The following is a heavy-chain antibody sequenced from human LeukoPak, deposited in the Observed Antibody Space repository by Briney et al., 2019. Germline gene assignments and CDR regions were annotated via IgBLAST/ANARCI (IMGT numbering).Heavy chain of an antibody. D-gene: IGHD1-14*01. CDR2: ITPMFGTS. V-gene: IGHV1-69*13. Sequence: ASVKVSCKASGGTFSRHTISWVRQSPGQGLEWMGGITPMFGTSXYAXXXXXRVTITADESTSTAYVELSSLRSEDTAVYYCARDSSEFRSLLFHWGQGTLVTVSS. CDR3: ARDSSEFRSLLFH. CDR1: GGTFSRHT. J-gene: IGHJ1*01.